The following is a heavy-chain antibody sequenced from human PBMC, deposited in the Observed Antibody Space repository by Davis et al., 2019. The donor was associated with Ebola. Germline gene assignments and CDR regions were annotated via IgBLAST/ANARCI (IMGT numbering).Heavy chain of an antibody. CDR2: INYSGST. CDR3: ARGGIWYCSGGSCYSGWFDP. CDR1: GGSIRSGDYY. D-gene: IGHD2-15*01. J-gene: IGHJ5*02. V-gene: IGHV4-30-4*01. Sequence: LSLSCSVSGGSIRSGDYYWSWIRQPPGKGLEWIGSINYSGSTYNNPSLKSRVTISIDTSKNQFSLKLSSVTAADTAVYYCARGGIWYCSGGSCYSGWFDPWGQGTLVTVSA.